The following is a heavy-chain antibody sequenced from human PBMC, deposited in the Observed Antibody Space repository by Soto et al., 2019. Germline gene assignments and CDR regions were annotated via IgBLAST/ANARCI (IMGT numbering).Heavy chain of an antibody. CDR1: GDSISSSFS. V-gene: IGHV4-30-2*01. D-gene: IGHD1-26*01. CDR3: ARGDLILGAASDS. CDR2: IYHSGST. Sequence: QVQLQESASGLVKPLETLSLTCIVSGDSISSSFSWHWVRRPPGEGLEWLGYIYHSGSTLYNPSPGGRITMSVESYQNMFSLTLSDVTASDTAVYYCARGDLILGAASDSCGQGTLVSVSS. J-gene: IGHJ4*02.